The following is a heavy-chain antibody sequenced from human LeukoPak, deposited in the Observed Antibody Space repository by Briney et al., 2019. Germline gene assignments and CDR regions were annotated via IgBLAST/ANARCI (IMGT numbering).Heavy chain of an antibody. CDR2: ISSSTISTI. Sequence: GGSLRLSCAASGFSFSTYSMNWVRQAPGKGLEWIAYISSSTISTIYYADSVTGRFTISRDNAKNTLYLQMESLRAEDTAVYYCAKDTGSPADAITMEDNAFDIWGQGTMVTVSS. J-gene: IGHJ3*02. CDR3: AKDTGSPADAITMEDNAFDI. V-gene: IGHV3-48*04. CDR1: GFSFSTYS. D-gene: IGHD3-3*01.